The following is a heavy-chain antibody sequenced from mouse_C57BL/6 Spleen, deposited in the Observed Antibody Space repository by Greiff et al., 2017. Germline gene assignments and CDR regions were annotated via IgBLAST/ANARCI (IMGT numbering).Heavy chain of an antibody. CDR3: ARSIYYGSNGD. D-gene: IGHD1-1*01. J-gene: IGHJ2*01. V-gene: IGHV1-69*01. CDR2: IDPSDSYT. CDR1: GYTFTSYW. Sequence: QVQLKQPGAELVMPGASVKLSCKASGYTFTSYWMHWVKQRPGQGLEWIGEIDPSDSYTNYNQKFKGKSTLTVDKSSSTAYMQRSSLTSEDSAVYYCARSIYYGSNGDWGQGTTLTVSS.